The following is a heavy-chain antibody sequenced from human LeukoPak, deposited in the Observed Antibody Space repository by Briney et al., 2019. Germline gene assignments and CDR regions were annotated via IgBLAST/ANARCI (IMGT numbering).Heavy chain of an antibody. CDR2: IYHSGHT. V-gene: IGHV4-38-2*02. Sequence: SETLSLTCTVSGYSISSGYYWGWIRQPPGKGLEWIGSIYHSGHTFYNPSLKNRVTISVDTSKNQFSLKLRSVTAADTAVYYCARLFGNYQNYFDYWRQGTLVTVCS. J-gene: IGHJ4*02. CDR3: ARLFGNYQNYFDY. D-gene: IGHD1-7*01. CDR1: GYSISSGYY.